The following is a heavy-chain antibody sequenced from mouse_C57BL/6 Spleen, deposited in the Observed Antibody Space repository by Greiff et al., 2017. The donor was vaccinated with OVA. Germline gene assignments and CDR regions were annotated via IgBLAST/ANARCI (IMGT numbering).Heavy chain of an antibody. CDR3: ARLGYDEAFVY. D-gene: IGHD2-2*01. V-gene: IGHV1-18*01. Sequence: VQLKESGPELVKPGASVKIPCKASGYTFTDYNMDWVKQSHGKSLEWIGDINPNNGGTIYNQKFKGKATLTVDKSSSTAYMELRSLTSEDTAVYYCARLGYDEAFVYWGQGTLVTVSA. CDR2: INPNNGGT. CDR1: GYTFTDYN. J-gene: IGHJ3*01.